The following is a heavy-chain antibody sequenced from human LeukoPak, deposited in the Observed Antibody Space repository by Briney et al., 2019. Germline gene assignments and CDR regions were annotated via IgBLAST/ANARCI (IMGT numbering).Heavy chain of an antibody. V-gene: IGHV3-33*06. CDR1: GFTFSSYG. CDR2: IWYDGSNK. D-gene: IGHD2-2*01. CDR3: AKYLGYRGRDAFDI. Sequence: PGRSLRLSCAASGFTFSSYGMHWVRQAPGKGLEWVALIWYDGSNKYYTDSVKGRFTISRDNSKNTLYLQMNSLRAEDTAVYYCAKYLGYRGRDAFDIWGQGTMVTVSS. J-gene: IGHJ3*02.